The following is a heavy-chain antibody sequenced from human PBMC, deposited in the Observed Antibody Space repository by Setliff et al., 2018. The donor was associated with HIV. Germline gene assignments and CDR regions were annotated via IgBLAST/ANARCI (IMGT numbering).Heavy chain of an antibody. CDR1: GYTFTSYD. V-gene: IGHV1-18*01. J-gene: IGHJ6*03. D-gene: IGHD3-22*01. CDR3: ARTFYSDTSGYRTSLAYYYMDV. Sequence: GASVKVSCKASGYTFTSYDINWVRQAPGQGLEWMGWISTYNGNANYAQKFQGRVTFTADKSTSTAHMELRNLKFEDTARYYCARTFYSDTSGYRTSLAYYYMDVWGEGTTVTVSS. CDR2: ISTYNGNA.